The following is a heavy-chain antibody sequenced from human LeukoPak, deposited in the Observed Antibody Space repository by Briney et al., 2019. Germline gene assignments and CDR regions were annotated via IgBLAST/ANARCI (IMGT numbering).Heavy chain of an antibody. CDR3: AREGDGDDVDFDY. V-gene: IGHV3-74*01. Sequence: GGSLRLSCAASGFTFSSYWMHWVRQALGKGLVWVSRINSDGSSTSYADSVKGRFTISRDNAKNTLYLQMNSLRAEDTAVYYCAREGDGDDVDFDYWGQGTLVTVSS. J-gene: IGHJ4*02. D-gene: IGHD4-17*01. CDR1: GFTFSSYW. CDR2: INSDGSST.